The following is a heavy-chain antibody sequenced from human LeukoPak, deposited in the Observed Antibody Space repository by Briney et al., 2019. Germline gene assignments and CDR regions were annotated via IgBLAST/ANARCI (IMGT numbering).Heavy chain of an antibody. Sequence: GGSLRLSCAASGFTFSTFAMIWVRQPPGKGLEWVSSILPSGGEIHYADSVRGRFTISRDNSKSTLSLQMNSLRAEDTAIYYCATYRQVLLPFESWGQGTLVTVSS. V-gene: IGHV3-23*01. J-gene: IGHJ4*02. CDR3: ATYRQVLLPFES. D-gene: IGHD2-8*02. CDR2: ILPSGGEI. CDR1: GFTFSTFA.